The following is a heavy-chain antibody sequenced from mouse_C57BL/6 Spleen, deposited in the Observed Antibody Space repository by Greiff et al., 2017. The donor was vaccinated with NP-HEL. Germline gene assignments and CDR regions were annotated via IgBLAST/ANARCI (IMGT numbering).Heavy chain of an antibody. V-gene: IGHV5-17*01. CDR2: ISSGSSTI. Sequence: EVKLVESGGGLVKPGGSLKLSCAASGFTFSDYGMHWVRQAPEKGLEWVAYISSGSSTIYYADTVKGRFTISRDNAKNTLFLQMTSLRSEDTAMYYCARREYYGSSLYYAMDYWGQRTSVTVSS. D-gene: IGHD1-1*01. J-gene: IGHJ4*01. CDR3: ARREYYGSSLYYAMDY. CDR1: GFTFSDYG.